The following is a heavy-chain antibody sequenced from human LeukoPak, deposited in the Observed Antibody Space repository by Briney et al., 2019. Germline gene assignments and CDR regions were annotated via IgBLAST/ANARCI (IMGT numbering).Heavy chain of an antibody. J-gene: IGHJ4*02. CDR3: AKDSQSSGRSYFDY. Sequence: PGRSLRLSCAASGSTFSSYGMHWVRQAPGKGLEWVAVISYDGSNKYYADSVKGRFTISRDNSKNTLYLQMNSLRAEDTAVYYCAKDSQSSGRSYFDYWGQGTLVTVSS. D-gene: IGHD6-19*01. CDR1: GSTFSSYG. CDR2: ISYDGSNK. V-gene: IGHV3-30*18.